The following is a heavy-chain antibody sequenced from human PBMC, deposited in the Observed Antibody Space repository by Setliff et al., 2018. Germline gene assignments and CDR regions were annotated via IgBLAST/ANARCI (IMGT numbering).Heavy chain of an antibody. V-gene: IGHV4-4*02. CDR2: IYHSGST. Sequence: SETLSLTCAVSGGSISSSNWWSWVRQPPGKGLEWIGEIYHSGSTYYNPSLKSRVTISVDTSKNQFSLKLSSVTAADTAVYYCARKEYYNFWSGPARAFDIWGQGTMVTVSS. D-gene: IGHD3-3*01. CDR1: GGSISSSNW. J-gene: IGHJ3*02. CDR3: ARKEYYNFWSGPARAFDI.